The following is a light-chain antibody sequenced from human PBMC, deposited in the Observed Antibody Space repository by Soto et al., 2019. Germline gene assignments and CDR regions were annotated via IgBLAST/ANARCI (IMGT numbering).Light chain of an antibody. CDR3: SSYTSSTTPGV. V-gene: IGLV2-14*01. J-gene: IGLJ2*01. CDR2: DVN. Sequence: QSALTQPASVSGSPGQSITLSCTGTSSDVGGYNYVSWYQQHPGKAPKLMIYDVNNRPSGVSNRFSGSKSGNTASLTISGLQAEDEADYYCSSYTSSTTPGVFGGGTKLTVL. CDR1: SSDVGGYNY.